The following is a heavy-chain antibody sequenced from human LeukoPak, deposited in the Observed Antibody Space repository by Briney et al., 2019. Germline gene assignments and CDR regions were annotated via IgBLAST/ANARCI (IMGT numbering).Heavy chain of an antibody. CDR2: INWNGGST. Sequence: GGSLRLSCLTSGFTFDDYGVSWVRQAPGKGLEWVSGINWNGGSTSYADSVKGRFTISRDNAKNSLYLQMNSLRADDTAVYYCARRCSGASCYGMDVWGQGTTVTVSS. J-gene: IGHJ6*02. CDR1: GFTFDDYG. CDR3: ARRCSGASCYGMDV. D-gene: IGHD2-15*01. V-gene: IGHV3-20*04.